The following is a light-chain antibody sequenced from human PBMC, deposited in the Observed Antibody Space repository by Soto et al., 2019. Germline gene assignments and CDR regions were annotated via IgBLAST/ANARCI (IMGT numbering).Light chain of an antibody. CDR1: SSDVGAYNY. CDR3: SSYTITSTWV. J-gene: IGLJ3*02. CDR2: GVS. V-gene: IGLV2-14*01. Sequence: QSVLTQPASVSGSPGQSITISCTGTSSDVGAYNYVSWYQHHPGKAPKLIIYGVSNRPSGVSNRFSGSKSANTASLTISGLQAEDEADYYCSSYTITSTWVFGGGTKLTVL.